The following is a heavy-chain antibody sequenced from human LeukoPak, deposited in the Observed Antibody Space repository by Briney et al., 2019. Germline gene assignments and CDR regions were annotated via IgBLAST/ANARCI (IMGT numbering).Heavy chain of an antibody. CDR2: VTGSADRT. CDR3: AKEVKVAGKGIFGF. D-gene: IGHD6-19*01. J-gene: IGHJ4*02. CDR1: GFTFSSYA. Sequence: PGGSLRLSCAASGFTFSSYAMSWVRQAPGKGLEWVSAVTGSADRTYYADSVKGRFTISRDNSKNTLYLQMNSLRAGDTAVYYCAKEVKVAGKGIFGFWGQGTLVTVSS. V-gene: IGHV3-23*01.